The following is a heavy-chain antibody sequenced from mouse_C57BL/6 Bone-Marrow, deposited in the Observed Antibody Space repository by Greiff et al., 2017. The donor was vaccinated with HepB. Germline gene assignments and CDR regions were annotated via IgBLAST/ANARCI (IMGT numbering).Heavy chain of an antibody. D-gene: IGHD1-1*01. J-gene: IGHJ3*01. V-gene: IGHV2-9*01. Sequence: QVQLKQSGPCLVAPSPRLSIPCTVPGFSFPSYGVDGVRQPPGKGLEWLGVIWGGGSTHYNSALMSRLSISKDNSKSQVFLKMNSLQTDDTAMYYCADPRIYHYSCFAYWGQGTLVIVSA. CDR2: IWGGGST. CDR1: GFSFPSYG. CDR3: ADPRIYHYSCFAY.